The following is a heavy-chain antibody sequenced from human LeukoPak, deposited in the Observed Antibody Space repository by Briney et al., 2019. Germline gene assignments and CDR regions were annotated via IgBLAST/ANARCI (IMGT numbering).Heavy chain of an antibody. V-gene: IGHV4-34*01. J-gene: IGHJ4*02. Sequence: SETLSLTCAVYGVSFSGYYWSWIRQPPGKGLEWIGEINHSGSTNYNPSLKSRVTISVDTSKNQFSLKLSSVTAADTAVYYCARGGGPYDYVWGSYRYHYYFDYWGQGTLVTVSS. CDR2: INHSGST. CDR3: ARGGGPYDYVWGSYRYHYYFDY. CDR1: GVSFSGYY. D-gene: IGHD3-16*02.